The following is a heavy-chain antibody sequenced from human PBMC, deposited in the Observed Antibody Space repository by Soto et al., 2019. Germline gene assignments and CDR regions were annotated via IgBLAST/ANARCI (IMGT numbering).Heavy chain of an antibody. Sequence: QVQLVESGGGVVQPGRSLRLSCAASGFTFSSYGMHWVRQAPGKGLEWVAVISNDGSKKYYADSVKGRFTISRDNSKKTLYLQMNSLSAEETAVYDCAKEWGYDSSGWSCDYCGQGTLVTVSS. CDR3: AKEWGYDSSGWSCDY. CDR1: GFTFSSYG. J-gene: IGHJ4*02. V-gene: IGHV3-30*18. CDR2: ISNDGSKK. D-gene: IGHD3-22*01.